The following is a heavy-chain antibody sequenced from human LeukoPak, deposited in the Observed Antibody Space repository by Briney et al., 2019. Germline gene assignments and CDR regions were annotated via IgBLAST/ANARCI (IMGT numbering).Heavy chain of an antibody. V-gene: IGHV3-33*01. J-gene: IGHJ4*02. CDR1: GFTFSSYG. CDR3: ARDRSYGSGTNNPPFGY. D-gene: IGHD3-10*01. CDR2: IWYDGSNK. Sequence: PGRSLRLSCAASGFTFSSYGMHWVRQAPGKGLEWVAVIWYDGSNKYYADSVKGRFTISRDNSKNTLYLQMNSLRAEDTAVYYCARDRSYGSGTNNPPFGYWGQGTLDTVSS.